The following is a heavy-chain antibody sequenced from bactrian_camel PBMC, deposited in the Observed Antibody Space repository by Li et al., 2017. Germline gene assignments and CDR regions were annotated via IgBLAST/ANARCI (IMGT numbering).Heavy chain of an antibody. J-gene: IGHJ4*01. Sequence: VQLVESGGDSVQAGGSLRLSCAVSGYTYSSYCMGWFRQAPGKEREGVAVIDSDGLAKYADSVKGRFTISQDNAKNTLYLQMNSLKPEDTAMYYCAAGGGNGAFCYTGERSMDYWGQGTQVTVS. CDR2: IDSDGLA. CDR3: AAGGGNGAFCYTGERSMDY. D-gene: IGHD2*01. CDR1: GYTYSSYC. V-gene: IGHV3S55*01.